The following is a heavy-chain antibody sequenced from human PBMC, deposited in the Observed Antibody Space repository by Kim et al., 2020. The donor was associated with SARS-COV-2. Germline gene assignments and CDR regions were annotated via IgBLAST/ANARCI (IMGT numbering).Heavy chain of an antibody. CDR3: ARVSPYQSMVRGVIPSTYYYYGMDV. CDR1: GGSISSGGYY. V-gene: IGHV4-31*03. D-gene: IGHD3-10*01. J-gene: IGHJ6*02. CDR2: IYYSGST. Sequence: SETLSLTCTVSGGSISSGGYYWSWIRQHPGKGLEWIGYIYYSGSTYYNPSLKSRVTISVDTSKNQFSLKLSSVTAADTAVYYCARVSPYQSMVRGVIPSTYYYYGMDVWGQGTTVTVSS.